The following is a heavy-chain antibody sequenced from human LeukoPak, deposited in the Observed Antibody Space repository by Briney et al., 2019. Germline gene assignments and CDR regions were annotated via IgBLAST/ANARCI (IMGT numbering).Heavy chain of an antibody. CDR3: ARGRGYYYYMDV. Sequence: TSVTLSLTCSVSGYSISSTYYWGWIRQTPGKGLEWIGTIYHVGSPYYSPSLKSRVTISLHTAGNQFSLRLDSVTDADTAVYYCARGRGYYYYMDVWGKGTTVTVSS. CDR1: GYSISSTYY. D-gene: IGHD3-10*01. CDR2: IYHVGSP. V-gene: IGHV4-38-2*02. J-gene: IGHJ6*03.